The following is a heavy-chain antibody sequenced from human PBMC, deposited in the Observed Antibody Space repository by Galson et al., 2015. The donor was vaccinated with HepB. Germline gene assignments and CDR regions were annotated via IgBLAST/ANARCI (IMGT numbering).Heavy chain of an antibody. V-gene: IGHV3-23*01. CDR3: ARGGYRTDAFDI. CDR1: GFTFTTYA. Sequence: LRLSCAVSGFTFTTYAMSWVRLAPGKGLAWVSGISGSGGNTFYADSVRGRFTISRDNFKNTLFLHMTSLRAEDTAIYFCARGGYRTDAFDIWGQGTMVTVSS. D-gene: IGHD5-18*01. CDR2: ISGSGGNT. J-gene: IGHJ3*02.